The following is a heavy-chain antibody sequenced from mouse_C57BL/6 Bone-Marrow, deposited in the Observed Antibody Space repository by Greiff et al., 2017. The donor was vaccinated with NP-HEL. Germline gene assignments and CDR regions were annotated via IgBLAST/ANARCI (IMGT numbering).Heavy chain of an antibody. V-gene: IGHV1-72*01. CDR2: IDPNSGGT. CDR3: ARYYFGSSTFDY. J-gene: IGHJ2*01. D-gene: IGHD1-1*01. Sequence: VQLQQPGAELVKPGASVKLSCKASGYTFTSYLMHWVKQRPGRGLEWIGRIDPNSGGTKYNEKFKSKATLTVDKPSSTAYMQLNSLTSEDSAVYYGARYYFGSSTFDYWGQGTTHTVSS. CDR1: GYTFTSYL.